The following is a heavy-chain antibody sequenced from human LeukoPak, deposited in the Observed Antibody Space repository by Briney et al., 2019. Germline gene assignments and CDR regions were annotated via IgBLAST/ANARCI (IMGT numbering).Heavy chain of an antibody. CDR2: LYSGGDT. D-gene: IGHD2/OR15-2a*01. J-gene: IGHJ6*03. CDR3: ARGENYYFHTDV. Sequence: GRSLRLSCAASGFSVSDSYMSWVRQAPGKGLEWVSILYSGGDTYYSASVRGRFTISRDNSKNTLYLQMNTLSAADTAVYFCARGENYYFHTDVWGKGATVTVSS. CDR1: GFSVSDSY. V-gene: IGHV3-66*02.